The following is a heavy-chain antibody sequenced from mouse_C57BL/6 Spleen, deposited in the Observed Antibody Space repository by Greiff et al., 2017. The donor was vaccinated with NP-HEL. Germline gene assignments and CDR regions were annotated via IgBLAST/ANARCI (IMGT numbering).Heavy chain of an antibody. Sequence: VQLQQSGAELAKPGASVKLSCKASGYTFTSYWVHWVKQRPGQGLEWIGYINPSSGYTKYNQKFKDKATLTADKSSSTAYMQLSSLTYEDSAVYYCHGYYVRFAYWGQGTLVTVSA. CDR2: INPSSGYT. CDR1: GYTFTSYW. D-gene: IGHD2-3*01. CDR3: HGYYVRFAY. J-gene: IGHJ3*01. V-gene: IGHV1-7*01.